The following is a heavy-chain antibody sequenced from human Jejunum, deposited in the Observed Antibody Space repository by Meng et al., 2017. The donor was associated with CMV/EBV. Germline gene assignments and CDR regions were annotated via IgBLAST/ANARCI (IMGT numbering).Heavy chain of an antibody. CDR3: AKKYTGSFDY. V-gene: IGHV3-53*01. D-gene: IGHD1-26*01. Sequence: SLSGSGACVITSNMSWVRQAPGKGLEWVSAIYSGGRTYYTDSVKGRFTISRDNSKNMMYLQMNSLRAEDTAVYYCAKKYTGSFDYWGQGTLVTVSS. CDR2: IYSGGRT. CDR1: GACVITSN. J-gene: IGHJ4*02.